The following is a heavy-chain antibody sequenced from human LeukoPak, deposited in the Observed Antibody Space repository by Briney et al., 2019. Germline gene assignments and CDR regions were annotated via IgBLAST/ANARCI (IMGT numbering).Heavy chain of an antibody. Sequence: SETLSLTCAVYGASFSDSYWSWIRQTPGKGLEWIGEINQSGSTTYNPSLKSRVTLSIDTSKNQFSLKLNSVTAADTAIYYCARLQTYSGYEDFDHWGQGTLVTVSS. CDR3: ARLQTYSGYEDFDH. J-gene: IGHJ4*02. V-gene: IGHV4-34*01. D-gene: IGHD5-12*01. CDR2: INQSGST. CDR1: GASFSDSY.